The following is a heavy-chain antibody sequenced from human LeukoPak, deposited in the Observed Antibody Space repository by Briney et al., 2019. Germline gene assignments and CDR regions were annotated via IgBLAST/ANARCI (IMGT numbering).Heavy chain of an antibody. CDR3: GRLAHNAWYAIDF. D-gene: IGHD2-2*01. V-gene: IGHV3-7*01. CDR1: GFTVSSNY. CDR2: ILPDGSQK. J-gene: IGHJ4*02. Sequence: PGGSLRLSCAASGFTVSSNYMSWVRQAPGKGLEWLANILPDGSQKYYVDSVKGRFTISRDNPKNSLYLQINNLRAEDTAVYYCGRLAHNAWYAIDFWGQGTLVTVSS.